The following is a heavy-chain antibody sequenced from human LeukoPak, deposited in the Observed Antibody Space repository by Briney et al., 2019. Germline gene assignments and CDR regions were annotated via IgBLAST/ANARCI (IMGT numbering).Heavy chain of an antibody. CDR3: ARHVWLQPFDY. J-gene: IGHJ4*02. Sequence: SETLSLTCSVSGGSMNSYYWSWIRQSPGKGLEWFGYIYYSGSTNYNPSLKSRVTISVDTSKNQFSLKLSSVTAADTAVYYCARHVWLQPFDYWGQGTLVTVSS. CDR1: GGSMNSYY. CDR2: IYYSGST. V-gene: IGHV4-59*08. D-gene: IGHD3-9*01.